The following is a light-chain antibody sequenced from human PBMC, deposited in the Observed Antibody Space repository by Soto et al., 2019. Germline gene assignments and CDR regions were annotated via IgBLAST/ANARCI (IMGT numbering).Light chain of an antibody. CDR3: QGGVT. Sequence: EIVLTQSPATLSLSPGERATLSCRASQSVSSYLAWYQQKPGQAPRLLIYDASNRATGIPARFSGSGSGTDFTLTISSLEPEDFAVYYCQGGVTFGQGTRLEIK. J-gene: IGKJ5*01. CDR1: QSVSSY. V-gene: IGKV3-11*01. CDR2: DAS.